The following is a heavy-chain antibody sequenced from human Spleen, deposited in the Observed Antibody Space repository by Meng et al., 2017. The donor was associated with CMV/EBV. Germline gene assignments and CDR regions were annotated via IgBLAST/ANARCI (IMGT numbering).Heavy chain of an antibody. CDR2: LYSDGTT. D-gene: IGHD5-18*01. CDR3: AKDGGTAMSHFDY. Sequence: GESLKISCAASRFTVSTNYMSWVRQAPGKGLEWVSILYSDGTTYYADSVEGRFTISRDNSKNTLYLQMNSLRAEDTAVYYCAKDGGTAMSHFDYWGQGTLVTVSS. V-gene: IGHV3-66*02. CDR1: RFTVSTNY. J-gene: IGHJ4*02.